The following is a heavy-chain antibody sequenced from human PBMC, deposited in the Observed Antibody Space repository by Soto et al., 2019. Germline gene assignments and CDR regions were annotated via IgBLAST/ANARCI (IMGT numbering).Heavy chain of an antibody. CDR3: ARVGSGYYSDYYYGMDV. CDR2: ISYDGSNK. J-gene: IGHJ6*02. Sequence: QVQLVESGGGVVQPGRSLRLSCAASGFTFSSYAMHWVRQAPGKGLEWVAVISYDGSNKYYADSVTGRFTISRDNSKNTLYLQMNSLRAEDTAVYYCARVGSGYYSDYYYGMDVWGQGTTVTVSS. CDR1: GFTFSSYA. V-gene: IGHV3-30-3*01. D-gene: IGHD3-22*01.